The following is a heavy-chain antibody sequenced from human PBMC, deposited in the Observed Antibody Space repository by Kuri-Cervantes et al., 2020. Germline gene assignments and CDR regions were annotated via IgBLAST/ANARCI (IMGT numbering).Heavy chain of an antibody. J-gene: IGHJ4*02. V-gene: IGHV3-48*04. Sequence: GGSLKISCAASGFTFSSYGMSWIRQAPGKGLEWVSYISSSGSTIYYADSVKGRFTISRDNARNSLYLQMSSLRAEDTAVYYCARDSVAVIADSWGQGTLVTVSS. CDR2: ISSSGSTI. CDR1: GFTFSSYG. CDR3: ARDSVAVIADS. D-gene: IGHD2-21*01.